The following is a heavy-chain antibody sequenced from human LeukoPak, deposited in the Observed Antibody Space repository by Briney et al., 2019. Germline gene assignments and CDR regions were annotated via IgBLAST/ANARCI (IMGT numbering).Heavy chain of an antibody. D-gene: IGHD2-2*01. Sequence: GGSLRLSCAASGFTVSSNYMSWVRQAPGKGLEWVSVIYSGGSTYYADSVKGRFTISGDNYKNTLYLQMNSLRAEDTAVYYCASSLGVVGSFDYWGQGTLVTVSS. CDR2: IYSGGST. V-gene: IGHV3-53*01. CDR3: ASSLGVVGSFDY. J-gene: IGHJ4*02. CDR1: GFTVSSNY.